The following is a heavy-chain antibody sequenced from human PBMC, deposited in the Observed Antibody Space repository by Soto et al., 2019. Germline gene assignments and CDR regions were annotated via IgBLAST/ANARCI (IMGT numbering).Heavy chain of an antibody. CDR3: ARDKEGTMVRGVIISYYYYMDV. V-gene: IGHV3-7*01. J-gene: IGHJ6*03. Sequence: GGSLRLSCAASGFTFSSYWMSWVRQAPGKGLEWVANIKQDGSEKYYVDSVKGRFTMSRDNAKNSLYLQMNSLRAEDTAVYYCARDKEGTMVRGVIISYYYYMDVWGKGTTVTVSS. CDR2: IKQDGSEK. D-gene: IGHD3-10*01. CDR1: GFTFSSYW.